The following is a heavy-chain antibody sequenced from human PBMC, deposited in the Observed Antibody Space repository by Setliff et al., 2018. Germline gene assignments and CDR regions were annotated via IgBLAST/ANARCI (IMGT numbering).Heavy chain of an antibody. Sequence: LRLSCAASGFTFSSYWMSWVRQAPGKGLEWVAVIWFDGSKEFYADSVKGRFTIYRDNAEDSLYLQMNRLGAEDTAIYYCVKDKSGGYAFDYWGQGALVTVSS. V-gene: IGHV3-33*06. CDR2: IWFDGSKE. D-gene: IGHD5-12*01. J-gene: IGHJ4*02. CDR3: VKDKSGGYAFDY. CDR1: GFTFSSYW.